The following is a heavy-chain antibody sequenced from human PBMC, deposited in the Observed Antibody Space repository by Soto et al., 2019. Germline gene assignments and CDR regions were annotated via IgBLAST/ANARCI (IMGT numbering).Heavy chain of an antibody. Sequence: PSETLSLTCTVSGGSIGSFYWSWIRQPPGGTLEWIGYIYASGTTTYNPSLESRVTMSVDMPNNEFSLDLTSVTAADTAVYYCARSQTLDDSVYHYYLDAWGQGILVTVYS. CDR1: GGSIGSFY. CDR2: IYASGTT. CDR3: ARSQTLDDSVYHYYLDA. J-gene: IGHJ4*02. V-gene: IGHV4-59*01. D-gene: IGHD3-22*01.